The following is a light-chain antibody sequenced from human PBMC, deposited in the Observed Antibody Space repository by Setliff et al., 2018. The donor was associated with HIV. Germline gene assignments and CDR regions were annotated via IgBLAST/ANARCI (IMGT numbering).Light chain of an antibody. CDR1: INNIVSYNR. Sequence: SALAQPPSVSGSPGQSIIISCTGTINNIVSYNRVSWYQQRPGTAPKLIIFEVNKRPSGVSNRFSGSKSGSTASLAISGLQADDEGDYYCCSYAGTDTFVVFGTGTKVTVL. CDR2: EVN. V-gene: IGLV2-23*02. CDR3: CSYAGTDTFVV. J-gene: IGLJ1*01.